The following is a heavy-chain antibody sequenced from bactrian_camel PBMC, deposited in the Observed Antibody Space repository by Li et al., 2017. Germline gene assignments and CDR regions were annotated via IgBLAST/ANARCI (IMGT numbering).Heavy chain of an antibody. D-gene: IGHD2*01. CDR2: IGSDGVT. Sequence: DVQLVESGGGSVQAGGSLSLSCAAPRFTYTRYCMGWFRQAPGKELEEIASIGSDGVTNYADPAKGRFTISQEKSNNTVYLTMNSAKPEDTAMYYCAAVTFCRGSYFCRLVDLNKYNYWARGPRSPSP. CDR1: RFTYTRYC. V-gene: IGHV3S10*01. J-gene: IGHJ4*01.